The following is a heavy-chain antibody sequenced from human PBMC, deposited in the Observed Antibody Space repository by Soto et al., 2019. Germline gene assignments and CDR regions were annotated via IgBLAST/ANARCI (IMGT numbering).Heavy chain of an antibody. V-gene: IGHV1-18*01. Sequence: GASVKVSCKASGYTFTSYGISWVRQAPGQGLEWMGWISAYNGNTNYAQKLQGRVTMTTDTSTSTAYMELRSLRSDDTAVYYCARVAAGYCTNGVCPNFDYWGQGTLVTVSS. CDR1: GYTFTSYG. D-gene: IGHD2-8*01. CDR3: ARVAAGYCTNGVCPNFDY. CDR2: ISAYNGNT. J-gene: IGHJ4*02.